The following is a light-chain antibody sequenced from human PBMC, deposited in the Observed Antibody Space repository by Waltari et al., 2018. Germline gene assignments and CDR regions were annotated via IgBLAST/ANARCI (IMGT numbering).Light chain of an antibody. V-gene: IGLV2-18*02. CDR1: SSYVGRYDR. CDR3: SSYTTSSTFV. CDR2: GVT. Sequence: QSPLTQPPSVSGSPGQSVTISCTGTSSYVGRYDRVSWYQPSPGTAPKLRIYGVTGRPSGVPDRLSGSKSGNTASLTSSGLQAEDEGDYYCSSYTTSSTFVFGTGTEVTVL. J-gene: IGLJ1*01.